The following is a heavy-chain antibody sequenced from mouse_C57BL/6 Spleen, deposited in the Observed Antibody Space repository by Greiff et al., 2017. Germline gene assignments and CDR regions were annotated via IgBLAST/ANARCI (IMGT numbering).Heavy chain of an antibody. CDR1: GYTFTSYW. Sequence: QVQLQQPGAELVKPGASVKLSCKASGYTFTSYWMQWVKQRPGQGLEWIGEIDPSDSYTNYNQKFKGKATLTVDTSSSTAYMQRSSLTSEDSAVYDCARGTGGFDYWGKGTTLTVSS. V-gene: IGHV1-50*01. J-gene: IGHJ2*01. D-gene: IGHD4-1*01. CDR2: IDPSDSYT. CDR3: ARGTGGFDY.